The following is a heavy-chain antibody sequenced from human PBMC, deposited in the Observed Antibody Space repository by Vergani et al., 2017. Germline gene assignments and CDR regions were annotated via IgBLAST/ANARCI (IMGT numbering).Heavy chain of an antibody. Sequence: QVTLRESGPALVKATQTLTLTCTFSGFSLRTSGMCVTWIRQPPGKALEWLALIDWDDDKYYSTSLKTRLTISKDTSKNQVVLTMTNMDPVDTATYYCARIPDYGGNSWYFDLWGRGTLVTVSS. J-gene: IGHJ2*01. V-gene: IGHV2-70*01. CDR2: IDWDDDK. D-gene: IGHD4-23*01. CDR3: ARIPDYGGNSWYFDL. CDR1: GFSLRTSGMC.